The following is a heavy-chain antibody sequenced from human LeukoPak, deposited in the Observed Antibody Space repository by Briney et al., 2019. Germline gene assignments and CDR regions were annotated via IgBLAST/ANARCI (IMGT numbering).Heavy chain of an antibody. V-gene: IGHV4-34*01. CDR2: INHSGST. Sequence: SETLSLTCAVYGGSFSGYYWSWIRQPPGKELEWIGEINHSGSTNYNPSLKSRVTISVDTSKNQFSLKLSSVTAADTAVYYCARLVVPFVRTRAYYYYMDVWGKGTTVTTSS. CDR3: ARLVVPFVRTRAYYYYMDV. J-gene: IGHJ6*03. D-gene: IGHD3-10*02. CDR1: GGSFSGYY.